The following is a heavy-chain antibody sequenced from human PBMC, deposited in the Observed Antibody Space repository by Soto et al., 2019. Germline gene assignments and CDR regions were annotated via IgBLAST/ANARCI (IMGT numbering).Heavy chain of an antibody. D-gene: IGHD6-19*01. Sequence: EEQLVESGGGLVQPGGSLRLSCAASGFTVSNYALSWVRQAPGKRLEWVSTISSSGGETYYADSVKGRFTISRDNSRNTFSLQMNSLRAEDTALYYCANPWGSGWMYFDLWGRGTPVTVSS. V-gene: IGHV3-23*04. CDR1: GFTVSNYA. CDR3: ANPWGSGWMYFDL. J-gene: IGHJ2*01. CDR2: ISSSGGET.